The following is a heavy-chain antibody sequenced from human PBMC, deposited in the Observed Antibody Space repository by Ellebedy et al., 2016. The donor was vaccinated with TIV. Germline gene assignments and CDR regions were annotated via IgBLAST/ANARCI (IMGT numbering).Heavy chain of an antibody. CDR2: IYSGGVT. CDR3: ARDVKKDEGPMEH. V-gene: IGHV3-66*01. CDR1: GFTVSSNC. D-gene: IGHD1-1*01. Sequence: GGSLRLSCAASGFTVSSNCMSWVRQAPGKGLEWVSLIYSGGVTYYAHSVKGRFTIFRDDSKNTLNLQMNSLRVEDTALYYCARDVKKDEGPMEHWGQGTLVTVSS. J-gene: IGHJ4*02.